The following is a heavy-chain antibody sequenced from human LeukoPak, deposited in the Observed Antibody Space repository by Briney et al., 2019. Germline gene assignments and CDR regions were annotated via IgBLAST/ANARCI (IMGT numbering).Heavy chain of an antibody. V-gene: IGHV4-34*01. D-gene: IGHD3-10*01. CDR3: ARGSPLMVRGVKGIDY. J-gene: IGHJ4*02. CDR2: INHSGST. Sequence: NPSETLSLTCAVYGGSFSGYYWSWIRQPPGKGLEWIGEINHSGSTNYNPSLKSRVTISVDTSKNQFSLKLSSVTAADTAVYYCARGSPLMVRGVKGIDYWGQGTLVTVSS. CDR1: GGSFSGYY.